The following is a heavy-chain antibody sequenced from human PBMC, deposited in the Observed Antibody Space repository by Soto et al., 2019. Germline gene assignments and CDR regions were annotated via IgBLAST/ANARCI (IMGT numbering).Heavy chain of an antibody. Sequence: SVKVSCKASGGTFSSYAISWVRQAPGQGLEWMGGIIPIFGTANYAQKFQGRVTITADKSTSTAYMELSSLRSEDTAVYYCATKTGGSDGPSSDASDYFYYGLDVWGQGTPVTVSS. J-gene: IGHJ6*02. CDR1: GGTFSSYA. CDR3: ATKTGGSDGPSSDASDYFYYGLDV. D-gene: IGHD1-26*01. CDR2: IIPIFGTA. V-gene: IGHV1-69*06.